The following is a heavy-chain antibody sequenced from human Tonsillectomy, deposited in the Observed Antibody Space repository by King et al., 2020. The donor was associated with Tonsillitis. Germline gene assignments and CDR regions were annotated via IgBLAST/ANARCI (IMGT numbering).Heavy chain of an antibody. J-gene: IGHJ4*02. CDR1: GFTFSSYE. CDR2: ISSSGTII. CDR3: ARGPHDNSGYPEY. D-gene: IGHD3-22*01. Sequence: VQLVESGGGLVQPGGSLRLSSAASGFTFSSYEMNWVRQAPGKGLEWVSYISSSGTIIYYADSVKGRFTISRDNAENSLYLQMNSLRAEDTAVYYCARGPHDNSGYPEYWGQGTLVTVSS. V-gene: IGHV3-48*03.